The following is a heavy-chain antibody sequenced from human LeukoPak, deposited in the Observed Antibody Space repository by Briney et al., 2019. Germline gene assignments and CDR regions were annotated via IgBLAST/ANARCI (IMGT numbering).Heavy chain of an antibody. Sequence: GGSLRLSCVASGFTFITYSMNWVRQAPGKGLEWVSYISSSSSTIYYADSVKGRFTISRDNAKNSLYLQMNSLRAEDTAVYYCARRRKTSWGQGTLVTVSS. J-gene: IGHJ4*02. CDR2: ISSSSSTI. CDR1: GFTFITYS. V-gene: IGHV3-48*01. CDR3: ARRRKTS.